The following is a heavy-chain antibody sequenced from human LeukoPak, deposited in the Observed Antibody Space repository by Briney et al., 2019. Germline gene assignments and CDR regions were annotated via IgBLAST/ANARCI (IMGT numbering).Heavy chain of an antibody. V-gene: IGHV3-53*01. CDR3: ARDQVVRGVFDYYYYGMDV. Sequence: GGSLRLSCAASGFTFSSYWMSWVRQAPGKGLEWVSVIYSGGSTYYADSVKGRFTISRDNSKNTLYLQMNSLRAEDTAVYYCARDQVVRGVFDYYYYGMDVWGQGTTVTVSS. J-gene: IGHJ6*02. D-gene: IGHD3-10*01. CDR2: IYSGGST. CDR1: GFTFSSYW.